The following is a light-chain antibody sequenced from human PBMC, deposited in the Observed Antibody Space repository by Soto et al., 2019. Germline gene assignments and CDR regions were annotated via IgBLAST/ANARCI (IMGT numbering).Light chain of an antibody. Sequence: QSALTQPSSMSGSPGQSITISCTGTSSDIGAYEHVSWYQQRPGRAPKVLIYDVRIRPSEVSNRFSGSKSGDTASLTISGRQAEDEAVYYCASKTTSSTVLFGGATQLTVL. CDR3: ASKTTSSTVL. J-gene: IGLJ2*01. CDR1: SSDIGAYEH. V-gene: IGLV2-14*03. CDR2: DVR.